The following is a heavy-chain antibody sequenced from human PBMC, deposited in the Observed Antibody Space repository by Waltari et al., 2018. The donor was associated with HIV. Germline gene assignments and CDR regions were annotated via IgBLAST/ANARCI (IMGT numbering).Heavy chain of an antibody. D-gene: IGHD2-2*01. V-gene: IGHV2-26*01. Sequence: QITLKESGPVLVKPTETLTLTCTVTGFSTNKARMGVNWLRKPPGEHLGWLEINFSNDEKSYSTSLRSRLSISKDTSKNQVVLTMTDMDPVDTATYYCARAACSSTSCYYVPTYYYYMDVWGRGTTVTVSS. J-gene: IGHJ6*03. CDR2: NFSNDEK. CDR3: ARAACSSTSCYYVPTYYYYMDV. CDR1: GFSTNKARMG.